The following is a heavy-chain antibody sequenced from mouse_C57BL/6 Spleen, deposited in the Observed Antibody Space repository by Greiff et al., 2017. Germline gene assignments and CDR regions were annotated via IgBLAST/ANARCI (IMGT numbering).Heavy chain of an antibody. CDR2: INPNNGGT. Sequence: VQLQQSGPELVKPGASVKISCKASGYTFTDYYMNWVKQSHGKSLEWIGDINPNNGGTSYKQKFKGKATLTVDKSSSTAYMELRSLTSEDSAVYYCARSEDAAGFAYWGQGTLVTVSA. J-gene: IGHJ3*01. CDR1: GYTFTDYY. V-gene: IGHV1-26*01. CDR3: ARSEDAAGFAY.